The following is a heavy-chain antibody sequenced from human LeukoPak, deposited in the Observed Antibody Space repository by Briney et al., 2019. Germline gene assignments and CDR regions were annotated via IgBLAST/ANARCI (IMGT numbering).Heavy chain of an antibody. J-gene: IGHJ4*02. V-gene: IGHV1-46*01. CDR3: ARGHSSGYSWTPFDY. CDR1: GYTFTSYY. D-gene: IGHD3-22*01. CDR2: INPRIGST. Sequence: GASVKVSCKASGYTFTSYYMHWVVQAPGQGLEWMGIINPRIGSTSYAQKFQGRVTMTRDTSTSTVYMELSSLRSEDTAVYYCARGHSSGYSWTPFDYWGQGTLVTVSS.